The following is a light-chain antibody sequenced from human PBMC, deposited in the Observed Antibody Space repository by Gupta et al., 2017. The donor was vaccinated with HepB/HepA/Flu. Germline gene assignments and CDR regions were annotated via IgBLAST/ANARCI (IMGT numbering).Light chain of an antibody. J-gene: IGKJ2*04. Sequence: IVLTQSPGTLSLPPGESATLSCRASQSVSSSYLAWYQQKPGQAPRLLIYGASSRATGIPDRFSGSGSGTDFTLTISRLEPEDFAVYYCQQYGSSPCSFGQGTKLEIK. CDR2: GAS. CDR3: QQYGSSPCS. V-gene: IGKV3-20*01. CDR1: QSVSSSY.